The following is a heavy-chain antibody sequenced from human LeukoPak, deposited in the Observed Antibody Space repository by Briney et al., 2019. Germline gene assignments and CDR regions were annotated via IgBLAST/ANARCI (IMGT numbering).Heavy chain of an antibody. Sequence: ASVKVSCKASGGTFSSYAISWVRQAPGQGLEWMGGIIPIFGTANYAQKFQGRVTITADESTSTAYMELSSLRSEDTAVYYARITMVRESNYYYMDVWGKGTTVTVSS. CDR3: RITMVRESNYYYMDV. V-gene: IGHV1-69*13. D-gene: IGHD3-10*01. CDR2: IIPIFGTA. J-gene: IGHJ6*03. CDR1: GGTFSSYA.